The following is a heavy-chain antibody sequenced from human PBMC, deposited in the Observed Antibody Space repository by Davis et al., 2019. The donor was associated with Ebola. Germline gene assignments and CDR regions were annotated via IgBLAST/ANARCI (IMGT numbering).Heavy chain of an antibody. J-gene: IGHJ4*02. CDR1: GGTFSSYT. V-gene: IGHV1-69*02. CDR3: ARGLAYYDSSGYSFDY. CDR2: IIPILGIA. D-gene: IGHD3-22*01. Sequence: AASVKVSCKASGGTFSSYTISWVRQAPGQGLEWMGRIIPILGIANYAQKFQGRVTITADKSTSTAYMELSSLRSEDTAVYYCARGLAYYDSSGYSFDYWGQGTLVTVSS.